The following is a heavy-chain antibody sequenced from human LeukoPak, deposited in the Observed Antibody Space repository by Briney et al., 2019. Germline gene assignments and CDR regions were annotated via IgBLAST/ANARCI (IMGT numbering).Heavy chain of an antibody. Sequence: PGGSLRLSCAASGFTFSSYWMSWVRQAPGKGLEWVANIKQDGSEKYYVDSVKGRFTISRDNAKNSLYLQMNSLRAEDTAVYYCARAPGYDYVWGSPGGAYYYYGMDVWGQGTTVTVSS. CDR1: GFTFSSYW. D-gene: IGHD3-16*01. CDR2: IKQDGSEK. CDR3: ARAPGYDYVWGSPGGAYYYYGMDV. V-gene: IGHV3-7*01. J-gene: IGHJ6*02.